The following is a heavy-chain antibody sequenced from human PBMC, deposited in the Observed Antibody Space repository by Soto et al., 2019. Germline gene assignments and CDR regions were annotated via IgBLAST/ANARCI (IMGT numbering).Heavy chain of an antibody. Sequence: SETLSLTCAVYGGSFSGYYWSWIRQPPGKGLEWIGEINHSGSTNYNPSLKSRVTISIDTSKNQFSLKLSSVTAADTAVYHCARCLARGVMGWGLYYYYYGMDVWGQGTTVTVSS. CDR3: ARCLARGVMGWGLYYYYYGMDV. CDR2: INHSGST. V-gene: IGHV4-34*01. D-gene: IGHD3-10*01. CDR1: GGSFSGYY. J-gene: IGHJ6*02.